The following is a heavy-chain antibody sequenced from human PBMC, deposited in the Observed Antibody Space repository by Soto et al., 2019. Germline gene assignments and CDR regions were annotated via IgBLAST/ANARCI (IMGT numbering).Heavy chain of an antibody. CDR1: GYTFTGYY. D-gene: IGHD3-3*01. J-gene: IGHJ6*04. CDR2: MNPNSGNT. Sequence: ASVKVSCKASGYTFTGYYMHWVRQAPGQGLEWMGWMNPNSGNTGYAQKFQGRATMTRNTSISTAYMELSSLRSEDTAVYYCARYDFWSGPLVWGKGTTVTVSS. CDR3: ARYDFWSGPLV. V-gene: IGHV1-8*02.